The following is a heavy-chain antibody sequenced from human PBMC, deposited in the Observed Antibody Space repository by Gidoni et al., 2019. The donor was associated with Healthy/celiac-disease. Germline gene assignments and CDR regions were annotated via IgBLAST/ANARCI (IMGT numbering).Heavy chain of an antibody. CDR2: IVVGSGNT. J-gene: IGHJ3*02. CDR1: GFNFTSSA. V-gene: IGHV1-58*02. D-gene: IGHD1-26*01. CDR3: AAAELSGSYAFDI. Sequence: HMQLVQSGPEVKKPGTSVEVSCKASGFNFTSSAMQWVRQASGQRLEWIGWIVVGSGNTNYAQKLQERVTITRDMSTSTAYMELSSLRSEDTAVYYCAAAELSGSYAFDIWGQGTMVTVSS.